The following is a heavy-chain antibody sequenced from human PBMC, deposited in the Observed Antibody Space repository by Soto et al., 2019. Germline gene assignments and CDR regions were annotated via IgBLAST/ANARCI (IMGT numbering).Heavy chain of an antibody. V-gene: IGHV3-9*01. Sequence: EVQLVESGGGLVQPGRSLRLSCAASGFTFDDYAMHWVRQAPGKGLEWVSGISWNSGSIGYADSVKGRFTISRDNAKNSLYLQMNSLRAEDTALYYCAKDTNPQLWYTSDAFDIWGPGTMVTVSS. CDR2: ISWNSGSI. D-gene: IGHD5-18*01. J-gene: IGHJ3*02. CDR3: AKDTNPQLWYTSDAFDI. CDR1: GFTFDDYA.